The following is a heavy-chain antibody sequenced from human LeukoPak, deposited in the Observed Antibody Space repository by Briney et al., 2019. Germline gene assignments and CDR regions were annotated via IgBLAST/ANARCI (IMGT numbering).Heavy chain of an antibody. V-gene: IGHV4-38-2*01. Sequence: PSEALSLTCDVSGYSISGSYYWGWIRQPPGKGLEWIGSIYHSGSTYYNPSLKSRVTISVDTSKNQFSLRLSSVTAADTAVYYCARGVAVAANWFDPWGQGTLVTVSS. CDR2: IYHSGST. D-gene: IGHD6-19*01. J-gene: IGHJ5*02. CDR3: ARGVAVAANWFDP. CDR1: GYSISGSYY.